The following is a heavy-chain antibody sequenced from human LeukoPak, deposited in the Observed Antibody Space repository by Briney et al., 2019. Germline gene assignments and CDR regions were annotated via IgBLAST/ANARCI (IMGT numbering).Heavy chain of an antibody. CDR1: GYTFTSYG. CDR3: ARDDYGDYPYYFDY. J-gene: IGHJ4*02. V-gene: IGHV1-18*01. CDR2: ISAYNGKT. Sequence: ASVKVSCKASGYTFTSYGISWVRQAPGQGLEWMGWISAYNGKTNYAKKLQGRVTMTTDSSTSTANMERRSLRSDDTAVYYCARDDYGDYPYYFDYWGQGTLVTASS. D-gene: IGHD4-17*01.